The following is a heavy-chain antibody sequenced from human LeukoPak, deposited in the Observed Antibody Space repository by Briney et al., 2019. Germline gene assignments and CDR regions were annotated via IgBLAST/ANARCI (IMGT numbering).Heavy chain of an antibody. D-gene: IGHD3-22*01. CDR2: FDPEDGET. CDR1: GYTLTELS. V-gene: IGHV1-24*01. CDR3: ATLKDTSGYYSY. Sequence: ASVKVSFKVSGYTLTELSMHWVRQAPGKGLEWMGGFDPEDGETIYAQKFQGRVTMTEDTSTDTAYMELSSLRSEDTAVYYCATLKDTSGYYSYWGQGTLVTVSS. J-gene: IGHJ4*02.